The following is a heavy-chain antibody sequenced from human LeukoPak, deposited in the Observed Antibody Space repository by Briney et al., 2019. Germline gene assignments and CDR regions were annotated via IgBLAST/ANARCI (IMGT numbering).Heavy chain of an antibody. CDR3: ARSTVITTKKYYFDY. CDR2: IAGSGATP. J-gene: IGHJ4*02. CDR1: GFTFSSYA. D-gene: IGHD4-17*01. V-gene: IGHV3-23*01. Sequence: PGGSLRLSCAASGFTFSSYAMGWVRQTPGKGLEWVSAIAGSGATPYYADSVKGRFTISKDNSKNTLYLQMNSLRVEDTAVYYCARSTVITTKKYYFDYWGQGTLVTVSS.